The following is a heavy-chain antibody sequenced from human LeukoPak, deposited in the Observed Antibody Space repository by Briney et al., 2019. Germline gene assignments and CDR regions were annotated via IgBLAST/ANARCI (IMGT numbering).Heavy chain of an antibody. CDR1: GFSFSTYA. J-gene: IGHJ6*02. V-gene: IGHV3-30-3*01. CDR3: ARDIGRNDSGGYHYGMDV. CDR2: ISKDGSNK. D-gene: IGHD3-22*01. Sequence: GGSLRLSCAASGFSFSTYAMYWVRQAPGKGLEWVAFISKDGSNKYYADSVKGRFTISRDNSKNTLNLQMNSLRAEDTAVFYCARDIGRNDSGGYHYGMDVWGQGTTVTVSS.